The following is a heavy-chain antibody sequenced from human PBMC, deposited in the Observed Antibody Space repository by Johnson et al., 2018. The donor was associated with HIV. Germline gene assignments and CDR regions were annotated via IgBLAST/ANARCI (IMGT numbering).Heavy chain of an antibody. Sequence: QVQLVESGGGVVQPGGSLRLSCAASGFNFNNYGMHWVRQAPGKGLEWVAFIRYDGGNKYYADSMKGRFTISRDNSKNTLYLQMNRLRGEDTALYYCAKDMSGYDDAFDIWGQGTMVTVSS. J-gene: IGHJ3*02. CDR3: AKDMSGYDDAFDI. D-gene: IGHD5-12*01. V-gene: IGHV3-30*02. CDR2: IRYDGGNK. CDR1: GFNFNNYG.